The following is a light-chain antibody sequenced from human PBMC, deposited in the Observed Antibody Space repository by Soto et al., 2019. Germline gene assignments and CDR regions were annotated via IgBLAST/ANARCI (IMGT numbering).Light chain of an antibody. Sequence: EIVLTQSPGTLSLSPGERATLSCRASQSVNRGYLAWYQQRPGQGPRLLIYGVSARATGIPDRFSGSGSGPDFPLTISRLEPEDFADYYCQQYSSSFTFGPGTKVDLK. J-gene: IGKJ3*01. CDR1: QSVNRGY. CDR2: GVS. CDR3: QQYSSSFT. V-gene: IGKV3-20*01.